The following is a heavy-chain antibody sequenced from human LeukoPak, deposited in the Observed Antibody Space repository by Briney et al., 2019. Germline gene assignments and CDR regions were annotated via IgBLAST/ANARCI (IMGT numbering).Heavy chain of an antibody. CDR3: ARSPRFITYYFDY. Sequence: PGGSLRLSCAASGFTFSSYSMNWVRQAPGKGLEGVSYISSSSSTIYYADSVKGRFTISRDNAKNSLYLQMNSLRDEDTAVYYCARSPRFITYYFDYWGQGTLVTVSS. CDR1: GFTFSSYS. V-gene: IGHV3-48*02. J-gene: IGHJ4*02. D-gene: IGHD3-22*01. CDR2: ISSSSSTI.